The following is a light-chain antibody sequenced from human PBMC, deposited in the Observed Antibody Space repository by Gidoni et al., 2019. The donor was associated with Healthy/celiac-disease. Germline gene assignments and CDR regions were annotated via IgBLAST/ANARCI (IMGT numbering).Light chain of an antibody. CDR1: QGISRW. V-gene: IGKV1D-12*01. CDR3: QQASSFPLT. Sequence: DIQMTQSPSSVSASVGDRVTITCRASQGISRWLVWYQQKPGKALKLLIYATSSLQSGVPSRFSGSGSGTDFTLTISSLQPEDFAIYYCQQASSFPLTFGGGTKVEIK. CDR2: ATS. J-gene: IGKJ4*01.